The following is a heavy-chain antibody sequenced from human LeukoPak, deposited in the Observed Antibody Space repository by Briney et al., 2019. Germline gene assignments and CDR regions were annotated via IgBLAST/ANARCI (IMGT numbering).Heavy chain of an antibody. D-gene: IGHD6-6*01. V-gene: IGHV3-23*01. Sequence: SGGSLRHSCAASGFTFSSYSMNWVRQAPGKGLEWVSAISGSGSSTYYADSVKGRFTISRDNSKNTLYLQMNSLRAEDTAVYYCAKASYSSSWWVVDYWGQGTLVTVSS. CDR1: GFTFSSYS. CDR3: AKASYSSSWWVVDY. J-gene: IGHJ4*02. CDR2: ISGSGSST.